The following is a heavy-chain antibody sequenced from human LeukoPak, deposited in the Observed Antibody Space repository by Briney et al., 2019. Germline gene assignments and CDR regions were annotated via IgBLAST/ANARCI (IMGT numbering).Heavy chain of an antibody. V-gene: IGHV3-48*02. J-gene: IGHJ4*02. Sequence: PGGSLRLSCAASGFTFSSYGMNWVRQAPGKGLQWVSYIDGTSRSIYYADSVKGRFTVSRDNAKNSLFLHMSSLRDEDTAIYFCARKMAFWGQGTLVTVSS. D-gene: IGHD5-24*01. CDR2: IDGTSRSI. CDR1: GFTFSSYG. CDR3: ARKMAF.